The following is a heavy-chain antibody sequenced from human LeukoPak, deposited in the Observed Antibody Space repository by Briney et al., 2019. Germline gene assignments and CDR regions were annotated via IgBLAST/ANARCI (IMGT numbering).Heavy chain of an antibody. J-gene: IGHJ4*02. D-gene: IGHD3-22*01. CDR2: IFPGDSDT. Sequence: GESLKISCKGSGYSFTSYWIGWVRQKPGKGLECRGIIFPGDSDTRYSPSFQGQVTISADKPISTAYLQWSSLNASDTAMYYCARRLTYDSRAYYCLDYWGQGTLVTVSS. CDR3: ARRLTYDSRAYYCLDY. V-gene: IGHV5-51*01. CDR1: GYSFTSYW.